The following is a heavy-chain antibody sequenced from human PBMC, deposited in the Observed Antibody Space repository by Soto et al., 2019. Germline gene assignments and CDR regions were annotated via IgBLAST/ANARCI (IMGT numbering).Heavy chain of an antibody. D-gene: IGHD5-18*01. CDR2: VFHNGEA. CDR1: GASIRSSLYY. CDR3: ARHSETAMVTGFDQ. V-gene: IGHV4-39*01. Sequence: SETLSLTCTVSGASIRSSLYYWVWIRQTPEKGLEFIGSVFHNGEAHYIPSLKSRIAMSVDTSKNQFSLTLTSVTAADTAFYYCARHSETAMVTGFDQWGQGTLVTVSS. J-gene: IGHJ4*02.